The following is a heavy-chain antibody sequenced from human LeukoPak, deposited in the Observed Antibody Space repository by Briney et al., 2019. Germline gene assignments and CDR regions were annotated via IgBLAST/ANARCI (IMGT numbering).Heavy chain of an antibody. J-gene: IGHJ5*02. CDR2: IYYSGST. Sequence: PSETLSLTCTVSGSSISSSSYYWGWIRQPPGKGLEWIGSIYYSGSTYNNRSLKRRLTISIDTSKNQFSLRLSSVAAADTAVYYCTREVEGYSYASGRFLHFDPWGQGTLVTVSS. CDR1: GSSISSSSYY. D-gene: IGHD3-10*01. V-gene: IGHV4-39*07. CDR3: TREVEGYSYASGRFLHFDP.